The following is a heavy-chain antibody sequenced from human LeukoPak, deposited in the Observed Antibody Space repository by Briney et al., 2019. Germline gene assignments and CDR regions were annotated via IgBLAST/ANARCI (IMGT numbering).Heavy chain of an antibody. J-gene: IGHJ6*03. D-gene: IGHD6-13*01. CDR3: VRYSSSYYYYYYYMDV. V-gene: IGHV1-69*05. CDR1: GGTFSSYA. CDR2: IIPIFGTA. Sequence: SVKVSCKASGGTFSSYAISWVRQAPGQGLEWMGGIIPIFGTANYAQKFQGRVTMTTDTSTSTAYMELRSLRSDDTAVYYCVRYSSSYYYYYYYMDVWGKGTTVTVSS.